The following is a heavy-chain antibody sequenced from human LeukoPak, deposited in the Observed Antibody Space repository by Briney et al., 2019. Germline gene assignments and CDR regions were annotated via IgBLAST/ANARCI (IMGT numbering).Heavy chain of an antibody. CDR2: IKSKTDDGTT. V-gene: IGHV3-15*01. J-gene: IGHJ4*02. D-gene: IGHD3-3*01. Sequence: PGGSLRLSCAVFGSGFPFSNAWMSWIRQAPGKGLEWVGRIKSKTDDGTTDYAAPVKGRFTISRDDSKNTLYLQMNSLKTEDTAVYFCTTATIYDFWNGYFKTFDYWGQGTLVTVSS. CDR3: TTATIYDFWNGYFKTFDY. CDR1: GFPFSNAW.